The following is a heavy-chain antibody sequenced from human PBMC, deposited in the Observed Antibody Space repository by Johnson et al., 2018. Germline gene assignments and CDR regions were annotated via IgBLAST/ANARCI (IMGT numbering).Heavy chain of an antibody. CDR1: GFTFSDYY. Sequence: QVQLVESGGGLVKPGGSLRLSCAASGFTFSDYYMRWIRQAPGKGLEWVSYISSSSTIIYYADSVKGRFTISRDNAKNSLYLQMNSLRAEDTAVYYCARDSSDDVMTADHWYFELWGRGTLVTVSS. V-gene: IGHV3-11*04. CDR3: ARDSSDDVMTADHWYFEL. CDR2: ISSSSTII. J-gene: IGHJ2*01. D-gene: IGHD2-21*02.